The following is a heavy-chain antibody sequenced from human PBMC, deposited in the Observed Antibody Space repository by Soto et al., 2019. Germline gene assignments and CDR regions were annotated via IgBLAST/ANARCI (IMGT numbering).Heavy chain of an antibody. J-gene: IGHJ5*02. V-gene: IGHV4-59*01. D-gene: IGHD3-10*01. Sequence: WTWLRQPPGKGLEWIGYIYHSGSSSYNPSLESRVTISVDTSKNQFSLKMKSVSAADTAVYYCALLWFGDQRTGNWFDPWGQGTLVTVSS. CDR2: IYHSGSS. CDR3: ALLWFGDQRTGNWFDP.